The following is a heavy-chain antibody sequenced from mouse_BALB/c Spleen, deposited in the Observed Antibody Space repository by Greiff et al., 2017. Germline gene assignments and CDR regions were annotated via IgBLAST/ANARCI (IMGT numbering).Heavy chain of an antibody. J-gene: IGHJ2*01. V-gene: IGHV14-3*02. D-gene: IGHD1-1*01. CDR1: GFNIKDTY. CDR2: IDPANGNT. CDR3: AREGSTTVVASFDY. Sequence: VQLQQSGAELVKPGASVKLSCTASGFNIKDTYMHWVKQRPEQGLEWIGRIDPANGNTKYDPKFQGKATITADTSSNTAYLQLSSLTSEDTAVYFCAREGSTTVVASFDYWGQGTTLTVSS.